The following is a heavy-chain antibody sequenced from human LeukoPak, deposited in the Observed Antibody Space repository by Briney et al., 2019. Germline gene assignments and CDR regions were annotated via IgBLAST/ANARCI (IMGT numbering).Heavy chain of an antibody. V-gene: IGHV1-18*01. CDR1: GYTFTSYG. CDR3: ARDTCSSTSCYAYYYYMDV. J-gene: IGHJ6*03. Sequence: GASVKLSCTASGYTFTSYGISWVRQAPGQGLEWVAGISAYDGNTNYAQKLKGRVTITRDTSTSTTYLQMRSLRSDDTAVYYCARDTCSSTSCYAYYYYMDVWGKGTTVTVSS. CDR2: ISAYDGNT. D-gene: IGHD2-2*01.